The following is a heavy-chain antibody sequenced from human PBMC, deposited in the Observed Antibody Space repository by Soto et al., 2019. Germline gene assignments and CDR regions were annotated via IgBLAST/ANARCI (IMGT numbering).Heavy chain of an antibody. CDR3: ARDSVGVDLGYGMDV. V-gene: IGHV1-69*04. CDR2: IIPILGIV. J-gene: IGHJ6*02. CDR1: GGTFSSYT. Sequence: SVKVSCKASGGTFSSYTISWVRQAPGQGLEWMGRIIPILGIVNYAQKFQGRFTINADKSTSTAYMELSSPRSEDTAVYYCARDSVGVDLGYGMDVWGQGTTVTVSS. D-gene: IGHD5-12*01.